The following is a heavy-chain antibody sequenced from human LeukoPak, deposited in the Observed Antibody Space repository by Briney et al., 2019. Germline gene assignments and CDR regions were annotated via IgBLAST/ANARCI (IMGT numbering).Heavy chain of an antibody. CDR2: IYYSGST. Sequence: SETLSLTCTVFGGSISSYYWSWIWQPPGKGLEWIGYIYYSGSTNYNPSLKSRVTISVDTSKNQFSLKLSSVTAADTAVYYCARHDGSGSYYNYYFDYWGQGTLVTVSS. J-gene: IGHJ4*02. D-gene: IGHD3-10*01. CDR3: ARHDGSGSYYNYYFDY. CDR1: GGSISSYY. V-gene: IGHV4-59*08.